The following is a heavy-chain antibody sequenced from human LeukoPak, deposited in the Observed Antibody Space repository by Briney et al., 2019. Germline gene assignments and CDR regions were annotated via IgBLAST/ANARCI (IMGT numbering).Heavy chain of an antibody. CDR2: VSGSGSST. D-gene: IGHD6-13*01. CDR3: AREGSSWNLDCLDP. J-gene: IGHJ5*02. V-gene: IGHV3-23*01. Sequence: GGSLRLSCAASGFTFSSYWMHWVRQAPGTGLEWVSTVSGSGSSTYYADSVKGRFTISRDNSKNTLYLQMNSLRAEDTAVYYCAREGSSWNLDCLDPCGQGTLVTVSS. CDR1: GFTFSSYW.